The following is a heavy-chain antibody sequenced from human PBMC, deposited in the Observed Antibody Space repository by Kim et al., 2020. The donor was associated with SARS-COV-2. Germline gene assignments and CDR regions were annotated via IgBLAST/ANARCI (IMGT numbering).Heavy chain of an antibody. CDR2: IYYSGST. J-gene: IGHJ5*02. V-gene: IGHV4-31*03. CDR1: GGSISSGGYY. Sequence: SETLSLTCTVSGGSISSGGYYWSWIRQHPGKGLEWIGYIYYSGSTYYNPSLKSRVTISVDTSKNQFSLKLSSVTAADTAVYYCARGAVGWFDPWGQGTLVTVSS. CDR3: ARGAVGWFDP. D-gene: IGHD3-16*01.